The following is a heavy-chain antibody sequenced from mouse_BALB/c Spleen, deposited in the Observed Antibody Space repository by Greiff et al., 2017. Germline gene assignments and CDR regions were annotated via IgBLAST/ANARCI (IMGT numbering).Heavy chain of an antibody. CDR3: ARDYYGSSPDFDY. Sequence: ESGPGLVKPSQSLSLTCSVTGYSITSGYYWNWIRQFPGNKLEWMGYISYDGSNNYNPSLKNRISITRDTSKNQFFLKLNSVTTEDTATYYCARDYYGSSPDFDYWGQGTTLTVSS. V-gene: IGHV3-6*02. J-gene: IGHJ2*01. D-gene: IGHD1-1*01. CDR1: GYSITSGYY. CDR2: ISYDGSN.